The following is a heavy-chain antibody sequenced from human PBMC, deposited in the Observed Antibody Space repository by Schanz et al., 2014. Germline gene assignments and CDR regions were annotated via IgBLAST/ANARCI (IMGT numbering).Heavy chain of an antibody. D-gene: IGHD6-19*01. CDR3: ARLWGGWRIPDY. CDR1: GDSISSTSYY. V-gene: IGHV4-39*01. Sequence: QLQLQESGPGLVKPSETLSLTCSVSGDSISSTSYYWGWIRQPPGKGLEWIGSIYYSGSTYYNAALKGRVTISVDRSKNQFSLKLNSMTAADSAVYYCARLWGGWRIPDYWGQGTLVTVSS. J-gene: IGHJ4*02. CDR2: IYYSGST.